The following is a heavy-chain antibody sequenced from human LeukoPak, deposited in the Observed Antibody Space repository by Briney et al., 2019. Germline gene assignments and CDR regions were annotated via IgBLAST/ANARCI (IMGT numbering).Heavy chain of an antibody. V-gene: IGHV3-23*01. CDR3: AKDLSSWYYDSSGYYLYDAFDI. CDR1: GFTFSSYE. D-gene: IGHD3-22*01. Sequence: GGSLRLSCAASGFTFSSYEMNWVRQAPGKGLEWVSAISGSGGSTYYADSVKGRFTISRDNSKNTLYLQMNSLRAEDTAVYYCAKDLSSWYYDSSGYYLYDAFDIWGQGTMVTVSS. CDR2: ISGSGGST. J-gene: IGHJ3*02.